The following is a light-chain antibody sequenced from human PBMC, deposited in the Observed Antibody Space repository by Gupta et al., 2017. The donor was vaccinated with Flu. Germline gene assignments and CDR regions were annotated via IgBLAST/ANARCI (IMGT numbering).Light chain of an antibody. CDR1: ESVNRNH. CDR2: GTS. V-gene: IGKV3-20*01. J-gene: IGKJ2*01. CDR3: HHDGTSPYT. Sequence: GTLSLSPGESVTLSCRAGESVNRNHLAWYQQKPGQAPRLLMYGTSNRAPGIPDRFSGGGSGTDFTLTINRVEPEDSAVFYCHHDGTSPYTFGQGTNLEIK.